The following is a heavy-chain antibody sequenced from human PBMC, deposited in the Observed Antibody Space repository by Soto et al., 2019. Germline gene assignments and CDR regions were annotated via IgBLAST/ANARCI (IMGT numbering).Heavy chain of an antibody. Sequence: PGGSLRLSCAASGFSFSSYAMSWVRQAPGKGLEWVSVLSGIGGRTNYADSVKGRFTISRDNSKNTLYMQMNSLRVEDTAVYYCAKTNGRGYYDSSGYYSFDYWGQGALVTVSS. J-gene: IGHJ4*02. CDR3: AKTNGRGYYDSSGYYSFDY. V-gene: IGHV3-23*01. CDR2: LSGIGGRT. D-gene: IGHD3-22*01. CDR1: GFSFSSYA.